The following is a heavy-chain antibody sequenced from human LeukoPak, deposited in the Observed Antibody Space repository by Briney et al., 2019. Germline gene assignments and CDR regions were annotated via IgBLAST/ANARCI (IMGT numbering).Heavy chain of an antibody. CDR2: ISSSSSYI. CDR1: GFTFSSYS. CDR3: ARDQSDRLFGYYYYGMDV. V-gene: IGHV3-21*01. J-gene: IGHJ6*02. D-gene: IGHD2-21*01. Sequence: GGSLRLSCAASGFTFSSYSMNWVRQAPGKGLEWVSSISSSSSYIYYADSVKGRFTISRDNAKNSLYLQMNSLRAEDTAVYYCARDQSDRLFGYYYYGMDVWGQGTTVTVSS.